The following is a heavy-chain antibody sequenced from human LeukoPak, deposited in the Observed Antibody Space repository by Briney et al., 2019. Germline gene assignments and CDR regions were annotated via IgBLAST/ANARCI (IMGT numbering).Heavy chain of an antibody. CDR3: ARDRSVVRGYSYGNAFDI. CDR1: GGSLSSGGSY. V-gene: IGHV4-31*03. CDR2: IYYSGST. Sequence: SETLSLTCTVSGGSLSSGGSYWSWIRQHPGKGLEWIGYIYYSGSTYYNPSLKSRVTISVDTSKNQFSLKLSSVTAADTAVYYCARDRSVVRGYSYGNAFDIWGQGTMVTVSS. D-gene: IGHD5-18*01. J-gene: IGHJ3*02.